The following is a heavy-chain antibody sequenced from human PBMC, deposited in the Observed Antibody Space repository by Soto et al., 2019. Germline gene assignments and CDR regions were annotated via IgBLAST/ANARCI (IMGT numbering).Heavy chain of an antibody. Sequence: VASVKVSCKASGYTFTSYGISWVRQAPGQGLEWMGWISAYNGNTNYAQKLQGRVTMTTDTSTSTAYMELRSLRSDDTAVYYCARVVVVPAAMLWDAFDIWGQGTMVTVSS. CDR2: ISAYNGNT. D-gene: IGHD2-2*01. CDR3: ARVVVVPAAMLWDAFDI. V-gene: IGHV1-18*01. CDR1: GYTFTSYG. J-gene: IGHJ3*02.